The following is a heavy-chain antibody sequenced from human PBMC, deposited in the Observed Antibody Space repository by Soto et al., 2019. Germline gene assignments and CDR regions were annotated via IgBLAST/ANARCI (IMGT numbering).Heavy chain of an antibody. V-gene: IGHV4-31*03. J-gene: IGHJ4*02. CDR1: GGSISSGGYY. CDR2: IYYSGST. Sequence: SETLSLTCTVSGGSISSGGYYWSWIRQHPGKGLEWIGYIYYSGSTYYNPSLKSRVTISVDTSKNQFSLKLSSVTAADTAVYYCARQIGYSGYDDEYFDDWGQGTRVTVAS. D-gene: IGHD5-12*01. CDR3: ARQIGYSGYDDEYFDD.